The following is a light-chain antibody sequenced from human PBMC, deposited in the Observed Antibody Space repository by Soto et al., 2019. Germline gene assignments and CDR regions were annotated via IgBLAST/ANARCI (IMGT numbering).Light chain of an antibody. CDR1: QGVGTN. J-gene: IGKJ2*01. V-gene: IGKV3-15*01. CDR2: AAS. CDR3: QQYNNWPLYS. Sequence: EIVMTQSPGTLSVSPGERATLSCRASQGVGTNLAWYQQRPGQAPRLLIYAASTRASGIPVRFSGRGSGTEFALTISSLQSEDFALYSCQQYNNWPLYSFGQGTKLEIK.